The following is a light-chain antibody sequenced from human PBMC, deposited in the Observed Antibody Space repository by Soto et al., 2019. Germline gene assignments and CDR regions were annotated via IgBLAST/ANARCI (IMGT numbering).Light chain of an antibody. CDR2: GAS. Sequence: EIVLTQSPGTLSLSPEERATLSCRASQSVSSSYVAWYQQKPGQAPRLLIYGASSRATGIPDRFSGSGYGTDFTLTISRLDPEDFAVYYCQLYGSSPPLFSFGPGKNVYIK. CDR3: QLYGSSPPLFS. CDR1: QSVSSSY. J-gene: IGKJ3*01. V-gene: IGKV3-20*01.